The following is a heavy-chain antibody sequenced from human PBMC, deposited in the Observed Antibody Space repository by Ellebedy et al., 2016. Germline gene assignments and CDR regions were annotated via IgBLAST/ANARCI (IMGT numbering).Heavy chain of an antibody. CDR3: ARGEARWELSSPDR. V-gene: IGHV1-2*02. CDR1: GNILTSYF. J-gene: IGHJ5*02. Sequence: ASVKVSXXASGNILTSYFFHWVRQAPGQGLEWMGMVYPTSGSTTYAQKFQDRVAMTTDTSMNSAYMGLSRLSSDDTALYYCARGEARWELSSPDRWGQGTLVTVS. D-gene: IGHD3-16*02. CDR2: VYPTSGST.